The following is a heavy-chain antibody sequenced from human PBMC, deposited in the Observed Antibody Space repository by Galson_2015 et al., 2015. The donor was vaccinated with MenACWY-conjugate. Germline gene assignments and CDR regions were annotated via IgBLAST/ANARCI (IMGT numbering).Heavy chain of an antibody. V-gene: IGHV1-3*01. D-gene: IGHD4-17*01. CDR2: INAGNGNT. Sequence: SVKVSCKASGYTFTNYAMHWVRQAPGQGLEWMAWINAGNGNTKYSQNLQGRVTITTDTSASTAYMELSSLRSEDTAVYYCARLGDGEMNYFDYWGQGTLVTVSS. J-gene: IGHJ4*02. CDR3: ARLGDGEMNYFDY. CDR1: GYTFTNYA.